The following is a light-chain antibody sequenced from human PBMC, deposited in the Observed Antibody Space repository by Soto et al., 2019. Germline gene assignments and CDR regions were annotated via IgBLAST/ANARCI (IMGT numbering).Light chain of an antibody. V-gene: IGKV3-20*01. CDR3: QQYGSSPFT. Sequence: EIVLTQSPGTLSLSPGERATLSCRASQSVSSNLAWYQQKPGQAPRLIIHGASRRATDLPDRFSGSGSGADFTLTINTLEPEDFAAYYCQQYGSSPFTFGPGTKVDIK. CDR1: QSVSSN. CDR2: GAS. J-gene: IGKJ3*01.